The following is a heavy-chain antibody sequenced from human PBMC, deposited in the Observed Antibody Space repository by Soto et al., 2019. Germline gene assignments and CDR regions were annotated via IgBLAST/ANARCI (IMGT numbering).Heavy chain of an antibody. V-gene: IGHV4-4*07. D-gene: IGHD2-21*02. CDR3: ARDQGVVVTADNWFDP. CDR2: IFSSGST. Sequence: SETLSLTCTVSGGSITDYSWVWIRQPAGKGLEWIGRIFSSGSTNYDPSLKGRITMSLDTSKNQFSLKLNSATATDTAVYFCARDQGVVVTADNWFDPWGQGILVTVSS. CDR1: GGSITDYS. J-gene: IGHJ5*02.